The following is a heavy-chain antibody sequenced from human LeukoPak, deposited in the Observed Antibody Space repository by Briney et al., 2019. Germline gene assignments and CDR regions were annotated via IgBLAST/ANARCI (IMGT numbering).Heavy chain of an antibody. CDR1: GFTFSNYS. V-gene: IGHV3-48*02. Sequence: GGALRLSCTGSGFTFSNYSMNWVGQAPGKGVEWLGYISSGRGSKSYADPVKRRHTNSKDKARNSMHLQENRLTDEETAGYYCARYFHGMDVWGQGTSVTVSS. CDR3: ARYFHGMDV. D-gene: IGHD3-9*01. J-gene: IGHJ6*02. CDR2: ISSGRGSK.